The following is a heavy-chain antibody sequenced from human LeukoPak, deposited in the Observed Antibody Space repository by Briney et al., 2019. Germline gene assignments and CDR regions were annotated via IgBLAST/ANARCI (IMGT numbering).Heavy chain of an antibody. J-gene: IGHJ4*02. V-gene: IGHV4-34*01. CDR3: ARGRPTDGYNYWGNYYFDY. CDR2: INHSGNT. Sequence: PSETLSLTCAVYGGSFSGYYWSWIRQPPGKGLEWIGEINHSGNTNYNPSLKSRVTISVDTSKNQFSLKLSSVTAADTAVYYCARGRPTDGYNYWGNYYFDYWGQGTLVTVSS. CDR1: GGSFSGYY. D-gene: IGHD5-24*01.